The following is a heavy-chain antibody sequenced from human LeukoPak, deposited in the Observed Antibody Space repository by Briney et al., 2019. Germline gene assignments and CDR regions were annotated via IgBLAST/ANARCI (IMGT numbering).Heavy chain of an antibody. D-gene: IGHD3-3*01. J-gene: IGHJ4*02. CDR3: ARGRSSGYSDY. Sequence: SETLSLTCTVSGGSISSSNYYLAWIRQPSGKGLEWIGTIYYSGSTYYNPSLKSRVTVSLDTSKTQFSLKLTSVTAADTAVYYCARGRSSGYSDYWGQGTLVTVSS. CDR1: GGSISSSNYY. CDR2: IYYSGST. V-gene: IGHV4-39*01.